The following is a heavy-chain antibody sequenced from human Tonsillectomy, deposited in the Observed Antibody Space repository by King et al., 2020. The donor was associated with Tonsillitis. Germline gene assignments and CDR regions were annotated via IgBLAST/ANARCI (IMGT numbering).Heavy chain of an antibody. CDR1: GFTFDDYA. Sequence: VQLVESGGGLVQPGRSLRLSCAASGFTFDDYAIHWVRQAPGKGLEWVSGISWNSGTIGYADSVKGRVTISRDNAKNSLYLQMNSLRAEDTALYYCAKDKVAGYYYYDYMDVWGKGTTVTVSS. V-gene: IGHV3-9*01. D-gene: IGHD6-19*01. J-gene: IGHJ6*03. CDR2: ISWNSGTI. CDR3: AKDKVAGYYYYDYMDV.